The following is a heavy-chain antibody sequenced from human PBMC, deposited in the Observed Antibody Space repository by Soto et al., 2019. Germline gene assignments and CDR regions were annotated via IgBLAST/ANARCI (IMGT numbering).Heavy chain of an antibody. V-gene: IGHV1-46*01. CDR3: ARDLEGPHYGDYVDDY. Sequence: GASVKVSCKASGYTFTSYYMHWVRQAPGQGLEWMGIINPSGGSTSYAQKFQGRVTMTRDTSTSTVYMELSSLRSEDTAVYYCARDLEGPHYGDYVDDYWGQGTLVTVSS. J-gene: IGHJ4*02. CDR1: GYTFTSYY. CDR2: INPSGGST. D-gene: IGHD4-17*01.